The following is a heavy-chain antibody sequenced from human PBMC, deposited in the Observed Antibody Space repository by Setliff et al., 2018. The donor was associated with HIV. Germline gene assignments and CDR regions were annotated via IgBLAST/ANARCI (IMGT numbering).Heavy chain of an antibody. CDR2: ISTSGST. V-gene: IGHV4-4*09. D-gene: IGHD3-10*01. J-gene: IGHJ3*02. Sequence: KPSETLSLTCIVSGASISTYSWSWIRQSPGKGLECIGYISTSGSTNYNPSLKSRVTISLDTSKNQFSLKLNSVTAADTAVYYCARIIMPRGGAFDIGGQGTMVTVSS. CDR1: GASISTYS. CDR3: ARIIMPRGGAFDI.